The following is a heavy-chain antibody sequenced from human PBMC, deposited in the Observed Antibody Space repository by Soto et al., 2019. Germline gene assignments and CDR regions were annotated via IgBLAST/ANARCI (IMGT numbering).Heavy chain of an antibody. V-gene: IGHV3-23*01. J-gene: IGHJ3*02. Sequence: EVQLLESGGGLVEPGGSLRLYCAASGFTFRSYAMTWVRQAPGKGLEWVSYTGGGGVSTYYADSVKGRFTSSRDDSKNTLYLQMNSLRAEDTALYYCAKIVGGASHHDAFDIWVQGTMVTVSS. D-gene: IGHD2-15*01. CDR3: AKIVGGASHHDAFDI. CDR2: TGGGGVST. CDR1: GFTFRSYA.